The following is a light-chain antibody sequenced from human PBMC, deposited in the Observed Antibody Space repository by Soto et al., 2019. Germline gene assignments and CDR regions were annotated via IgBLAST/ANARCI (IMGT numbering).Light chain of an antibody. CDR2: GAS. Sequence: DIVMTQSPDSLAVSLGERATINCRSSQSLLYSSNNKNYLAWYQQKPGQAPRLLIYGASTRATGIPDRFSGSRSGTEFNLNISSLQSEDFAVYYGQKYNNFHYTCGEGTKLEIK. CDR1: QSLLYSSNNKNY. V-gene: IGKV4-1*01. CDR3: QKYNNFHYT. J-gene: IGKJ2*01.